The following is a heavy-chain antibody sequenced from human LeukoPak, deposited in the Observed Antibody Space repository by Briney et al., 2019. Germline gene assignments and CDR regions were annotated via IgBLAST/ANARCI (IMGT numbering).Heavy chain of an antibody. CDR1: GFTFSSYS. Sequence: GGSLRLSCAASGFTFSSYSMNWVRQAPGKGLEWVSCISPSSSYIYNADSVKGRFTASRDNAKNSLYLQMNSLRAEDTAVYYCARGCGGNCYLNDYWGQGTLVTVSS. CDR3: ARGCGGNCYLNDY. J-gene: IGHJ4*02. CDR2: ISPSSSYI. D-gene: IGHD2-15*01. V-gene: IGHV3-21*01.